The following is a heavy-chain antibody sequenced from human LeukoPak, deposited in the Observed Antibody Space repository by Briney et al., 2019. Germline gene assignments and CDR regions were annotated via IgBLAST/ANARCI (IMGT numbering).Heavy chain of an antibody. CDR2: ISGSGGRT. D-gene: IGHD3-10*01. Sequence: GGSLRPSCAASGFSFSNYGMSWVRQAPGKGLEWVSGISGSGGRTYYAGSVTGRFTISRDNSKYTLYLQMHNLRPEDTAVYYCAKYPYGSGSYSYLDYWGQGTLVTVSS. CDR1: GFSFSNYG. V-gene: IGHV3-23*01. CDR3: AKYPYGSGSYSYLDY. J-gene: IGHJ4*02.